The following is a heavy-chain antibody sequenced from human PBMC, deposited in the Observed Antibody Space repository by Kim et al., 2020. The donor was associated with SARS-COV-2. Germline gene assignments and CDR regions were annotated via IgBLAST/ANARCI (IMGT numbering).Heavy chain of an antibody. CDR2: TYYSGVT. CDR3: ARTHENYDMWYVP. J-gene: IGHJ5*02. Sequence: SETLSLTCSVSGGSMNRDDSCWSWIRQSPGKGLEWIGYTYYSGVTLYNPSLKSRLTISVDKSTNQFSLTLRSGTAAATAVYYCARTHENYDMWYVPWGQGTLVIVSS. D-gene: IGHD3-9*01. V-gene: IGHV4-30-4*01. CDR1: GGSMNRDDSC.